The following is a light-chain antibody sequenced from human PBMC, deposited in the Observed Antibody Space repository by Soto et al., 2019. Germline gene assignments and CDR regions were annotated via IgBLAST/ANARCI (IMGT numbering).Light chain of an antibody. J-gene: IGLJ2*01. CDR1: SSDIGGYNY. V-gene: IGLV2-8*01. Sequence: QYALTQPPSASGSPGQSVTISCTGTSSDIGGYNYVSWYQQHPGKAPKMMIYEVTKRPSGVPDRFSGSKSGNTASLTVSGLQAEVEADYYCSSYEVTNTVIFGGGTTVTVL. CDR3: SSYEVTNTVI. CDR2: EVT.